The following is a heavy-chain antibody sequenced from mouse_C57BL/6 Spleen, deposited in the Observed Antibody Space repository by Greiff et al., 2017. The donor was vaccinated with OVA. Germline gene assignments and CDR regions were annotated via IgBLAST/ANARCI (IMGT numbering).Heavy chain of an antibody. Sequence: EVHLVESGGGLVKPGGSLKLSCAASGFTFSSYAMSWVRQTPEKRLEWVATISDGGSYTYYPDNVKGRFTISRDNAKNNLYLQMSHLKSEDTAMYYCARDLDYGDFDYWGQGTTLTVSS. CDR2: ISDGGSYT. CDR3: ARDLDYGDFDY. V-gene: IGHV5-4*01. D-gene: IGHD2-4*01. CDR1: GFTFSSYA. J-gene: IGHJ2*01.